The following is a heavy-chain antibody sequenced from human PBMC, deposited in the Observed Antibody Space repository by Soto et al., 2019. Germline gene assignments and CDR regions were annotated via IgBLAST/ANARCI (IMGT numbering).Heavy chain of an antibody. CDR1: GGTFSSYA. J-gene: IGHJ4*02. CDR3: GRGAYCGGHCYSGIDY. Sequence: VQLVQSGAEVKKPGSSVKVSCKASGGTFSSYAISWVRQAPGQGLEWMGGIIPIFGTANYAQKFQGRVTITADESTTTANMGLSSLGAEDRAVYYCGRGAYCGGHCYSGIDYGGQGTLVTVSS. D-gene: IGHD2-21*02. V-gene: IGHV1-69*01. CDR2: IIPIFGTA.